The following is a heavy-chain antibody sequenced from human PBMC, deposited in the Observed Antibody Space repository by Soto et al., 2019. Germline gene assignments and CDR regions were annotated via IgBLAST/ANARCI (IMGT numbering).Heavy chain of an antibody. D-gene: IGHD2-15*01. Sequence: EVQLVESGGALVQPGGPLKLSCAAPGFTFSSYAMPWVPQAPGKGLEYVSAISSNGGSTYYANSVKGRFTISRDNSKNTLYLQMGSLRAEDMAVYYCARQGSGSYYFDYWGQGTLVTVSS. CDR3: ARQGSGSYYFDY. CDR2: ISSNGGST. J-gene: IGHJ4*02. CDR1: GFTFSSYA. V-gene: IGHV3-64*01.